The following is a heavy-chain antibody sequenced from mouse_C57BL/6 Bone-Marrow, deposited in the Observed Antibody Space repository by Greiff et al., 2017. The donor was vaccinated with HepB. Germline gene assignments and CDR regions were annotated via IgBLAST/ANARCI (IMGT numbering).Heavy chain of an antibody. CDR2: ISSGSSTI. CDR1: GFTFSDYG. CDR3: ARHGNGDWYFDV. J-gene: IGHJ1*03. Sequence: EVQRVESGGGLVKPGGSLKLSCAASGFTFSDYGMHWVRQAPEKGLEWVAYISSGSSTIYYADTVKGRFTISRDNAKNTLFLQMTSLRSEDTAMYYCARHGNGDWYFDVWGTGTTVTVSS. V-gene: IGHV5-17*01.